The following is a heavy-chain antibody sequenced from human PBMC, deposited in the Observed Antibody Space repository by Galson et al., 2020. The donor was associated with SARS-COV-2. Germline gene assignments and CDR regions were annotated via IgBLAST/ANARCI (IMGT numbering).Heavy chain of an antibody. Sequence: GESLKISCAASGFTFRNYVMHWVRQAPGKGPEWVAVISSDGSHSFYADSLKGRFTISRDNSKSTLYLQMNSLRAEDTAVYYCARGGEWELPYYFDYWGQGTLVTVSS. CDR1: GFTFRNYV. J-gene: IGHJ4*02. CDR3: ARGGEWELPYYFDY. D-gene: IGHD1-26*01. V-gene: IGHV3-30*04. CDR2: ISSDGSHS.